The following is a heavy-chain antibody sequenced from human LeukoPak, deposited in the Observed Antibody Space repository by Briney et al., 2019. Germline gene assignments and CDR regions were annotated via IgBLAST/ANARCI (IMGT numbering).Heavy chain of an antibody. D-gene: IGHD5-18*01. CDR2: INPNSGNT. CDR1: GYTFTGYY. V-gene: IGHV1-8*03. J-gene: IGHJ4*02. Sequence: GASVKVSCKASGYTFTGYYMHWVRQAPGQGLEWMGWINPNSGNTGYAQKFQGRVTITRNTSISTAYMELSSLRSEDTAVYYCATGRGERLWPHLIPNWGQGTLVTVSS. CDR3: ATGRGERLWPHLIPN.